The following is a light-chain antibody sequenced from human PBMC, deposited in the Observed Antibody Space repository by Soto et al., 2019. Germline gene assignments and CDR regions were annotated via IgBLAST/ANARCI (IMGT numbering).Light chain of an antibody. V-gene: IGKV1-5*01. CDR2: AAS. CDR3: QQYNSYSWT. CDR1: QNINNW. J-gene: IGKJ1*01. Sequence: DIQMTQSPSTLSASIGYRVTITCRASQNINNWIAWYQQKPGKAPKLLIYAASSLQSGVPSRFSGSGSGTEFTLSISSLQPDDFATYYCQQYNSYSWTFGQGTKVDIK.